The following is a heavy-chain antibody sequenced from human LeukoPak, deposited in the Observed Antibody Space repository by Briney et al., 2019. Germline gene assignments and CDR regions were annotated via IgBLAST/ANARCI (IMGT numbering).Heavy chain of an antibody. J-gene: IGHJ4*02. Sequence: SETLSLTCTVSGGSISSYYWSWIRQPPGKGLEWIGYIYYSGSTNYNPSLKGRFTISVDKSMNQFSLKMSSVTAADTAVYYCARGALSGTFDYWGQGTLVTVSS. D-gene: IGHD6-13*01. V-gene: IGHV4-59*01. CDR2: IYYSGST. CDR3: ARGALSGTFDY. CDR1: GGSISSYY.